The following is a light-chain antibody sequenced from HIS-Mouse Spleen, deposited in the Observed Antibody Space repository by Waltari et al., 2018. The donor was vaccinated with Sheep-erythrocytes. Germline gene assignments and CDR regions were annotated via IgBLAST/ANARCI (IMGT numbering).Light chain of an antibody. J-gene: IGKJ2*01. CDR2: GAS. CDR3: QQYNNWPPPYT. Sequence: EIVMTQSPATLPVSPGERATLPCRASQSVSSNLAWYQQKPGQAPRLLIYGASTRATGIPARFSGSGSGTEFTLTISSMQSEDFAVYYCQQYNNWPPPYTFGQGTKLEIK. CDR1: QSVSSN. V-gene: IGKV3-15*01.